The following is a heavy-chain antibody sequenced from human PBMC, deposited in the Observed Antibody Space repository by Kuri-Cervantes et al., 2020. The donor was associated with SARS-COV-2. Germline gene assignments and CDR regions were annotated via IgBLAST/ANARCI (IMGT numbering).Heavy chain of an antibody. CDR1: GGSISSYY. CDR3: AGSSIAPNYYYYGMDV. D-gene: IGHD3-10*01. Sequence: GSLRLSCTVPGGSISSYYWSWIRQPGGKGLEWIGRIYTSGSTNYNPSLKSRVTMSVDTSKNQFSLKMSSVTAADTAVYYCAGSSIAPNYYYYGMDVWGQGTTVTVSS. J-gene: IGHJ6*02. CDR2: IYTSGST. V-gene: IGHV4-4*07.